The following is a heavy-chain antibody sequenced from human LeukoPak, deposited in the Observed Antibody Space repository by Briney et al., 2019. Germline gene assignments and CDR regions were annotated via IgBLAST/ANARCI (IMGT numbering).Heavy chain of an antibody. CDR1: GGSFSSYY. CDR3: ARRAGSSWYFDY. CDR2: IYTSGST. V-gene: IGHV4-4*09. Sequence: SETLSLTCGVSGGSFSSYYWSWIRQPPGKGLEWIGYIYTSGSTNYNPSLKSRVTISVDTSKNQFSLKLSSMTAADTAVYYCARRAGSSWYFDYWGQGTLATVSS. J-gene: IGHJ4*02. D-gene: IGHD6-6*01.